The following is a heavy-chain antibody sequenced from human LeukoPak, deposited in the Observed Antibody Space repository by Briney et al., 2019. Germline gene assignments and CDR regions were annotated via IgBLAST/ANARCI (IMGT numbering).Heavy chain of an antibody. V-gene: IGHV4-34*01. J-gene: IGHJ4*02. CDR3: ARPFTPSFDY. CDR1: GGSFSGYY. CDR2: INHSGST. Sequence: PSETLSLTCAVYGGSFSGYYWSWIRQPPGKGLEWIGEINHSGSTNYNPSLKSRVTISVDTSKNQFSLKLSSVTAADTAVYYCARPFTPSFDYWGQGTLVTVSS.